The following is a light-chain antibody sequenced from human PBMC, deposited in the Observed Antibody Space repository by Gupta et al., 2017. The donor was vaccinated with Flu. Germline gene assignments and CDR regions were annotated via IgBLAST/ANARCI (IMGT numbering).Light chain of an antibody. J-gene: IGKJ1*01. CDR2: GAS. Sequence: EIVLTQSPGTLSLSPGERATLSCRASQSVSTNLAWYQQRPVQAPRLLIYGASNRAAGTPGWFSGSGSGTDFTLTISRLEPEDFAVYHCQQYDTARTFGQGTKVEV. CDR3: QQYDTART. CDR1: QSVSTN. V-gene: IGKV3-20*01.